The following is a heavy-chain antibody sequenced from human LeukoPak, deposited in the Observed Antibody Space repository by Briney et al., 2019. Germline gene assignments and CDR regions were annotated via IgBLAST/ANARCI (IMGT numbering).Heavy chain of an antibody. V-gene: IGHV3-23*01. Sequence: GGSLRLPCVASGFTFSTYAINWVRQAPGKGLEWVSGMSGSGGSTYYADSVKGRFTISRDSSKNTLYLQMNSLRVEDTAVYYCAKNYDNYYYYYGMDGWGQGTTVTVSS. D-gene: IGHD3-9*01. J-gene: IGHJ6*02. CDR2: MSGSGGST. CDR3: AKNYDNYYYYYGMDG. CDR1: GFTFSTYA.